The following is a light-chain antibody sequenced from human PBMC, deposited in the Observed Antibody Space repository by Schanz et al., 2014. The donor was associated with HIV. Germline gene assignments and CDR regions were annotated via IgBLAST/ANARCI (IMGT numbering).Light chain of an antibody. CDR1: QSVSSDY. Sequence: EIVLTQSPGTLSLSPGERATLSCRASQSVSSDYFAWYQQKSGQAPRLLIYGASNRATGSPDRFSGSGTGTEFTLTSSRLEPEEFAVYYCQQHGTSPWTFGQGTKV. CDR3: QQHGTSPWT. J-gene: IGKJ1*01. V-gene: IGKV3-20*01. CDR2: GAS.